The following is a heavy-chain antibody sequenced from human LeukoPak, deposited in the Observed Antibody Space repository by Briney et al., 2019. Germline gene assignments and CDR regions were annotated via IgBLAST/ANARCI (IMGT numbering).Heavy chain of an antibody. CDR1: GFTFSSYG. J-gene: IGHJ5*02. V-gene: IGHV3-30*03. Sequence: GGSLRLSCAASGFTFSSYGMHWVRQAPGKGLEWVAVISYDGSNKYYADSVKGRFTISRDNAKNTLYLQMNSLRAEDTAVYYCARGAGIYYTTGWTGWFDPWGQGTLVTVTS. D-gene: IGHD6-19*01. CDR3: ARGAGIYYTTGWTGWFDP. CDR2: ISYDGSNK.